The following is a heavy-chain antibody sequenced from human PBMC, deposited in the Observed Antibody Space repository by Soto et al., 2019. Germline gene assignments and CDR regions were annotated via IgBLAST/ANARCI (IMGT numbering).Heavy chain of an antibody. CDR3: ARGRKYYYGSGSYRNTYYFDY. Sequence: PSETLSLTCAVSGGSISSGGYSWTWIRQPPGKGLEWIGYIYHSGSTNYNPSLKSRVTISVDTSKNQFSLKLSSVTAADTAVYYCARGRKYYYGSGSYRNTYYFDYWGQGTLVTVSS. CDR1: GGSISSGGYS. J-gene: IGHJ4*02. D-gene: IGHD3-10*01. V-gene: IGHV4-30-2*01. CDR2: IYHSGST.